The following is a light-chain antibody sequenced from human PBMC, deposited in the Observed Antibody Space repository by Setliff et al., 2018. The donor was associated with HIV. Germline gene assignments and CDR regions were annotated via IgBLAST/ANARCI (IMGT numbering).Light chain of an antibody. V-gene: IGLV2-14*01. CDR2: DVT. Sequence: QSALTQPASVSGSPGQSITIFCTGTSSDVGLYNFVSWYQQHPGKVPKLIIYDVTNRPSGISHRFSGAKSGNAASLTISGLQADDEADYYCSSFRTSRKFVFGTGTKVTVL. J-gene: IGLJ1*01. CDR1: SSDVGLYNF. CDR3: SSFRTSRKFV.